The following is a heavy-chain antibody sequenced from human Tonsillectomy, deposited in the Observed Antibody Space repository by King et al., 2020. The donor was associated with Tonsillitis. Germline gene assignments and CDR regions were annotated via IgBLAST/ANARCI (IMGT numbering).Heavy chain of an antibody. CDR2: IKQDGNEK. V-gene: IGHV3-7*03. CDR3: ASCSGSIDY. CDR1: GFTFSTYW. D-gene: IGHD2-15*01. J-gene: IGHJ4*02. Sequence: VQLVESGGGLVQPGGSLRLSCAASGFTFSTYWMSWVRQAPGKGLEWVANIKQDGNEKFYVDSVKGRFTISRDNAKNSPYLQMNSLRAEDTAVYYCASCSGSIDYWGQGTLVTVSS.